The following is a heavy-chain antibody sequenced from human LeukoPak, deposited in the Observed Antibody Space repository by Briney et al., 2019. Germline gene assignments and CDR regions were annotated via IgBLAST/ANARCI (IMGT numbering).Heavy chain of an antibody. D-gene: IGHD2-8*02. CDR3: ARGAGGGVYFDY. Sequence: PSETLSLTCAVYGGSFSGYYWSWIRQPPGKGLEWIGEINHSGSTNYNPSLKSRVTISVDTSKNQFSLKLSSVTAADTAVYYCARGAGGGVYFDYWGQGTLVPVSS. J-gene: IGHJ4*02. CDR1: GGSFSGYY. V-gene: IGHV4-34*01. CDR2: INHSGST.